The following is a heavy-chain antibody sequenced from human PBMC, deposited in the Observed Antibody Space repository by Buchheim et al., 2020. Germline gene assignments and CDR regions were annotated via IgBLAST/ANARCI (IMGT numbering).Heavy chain of an antibody. CDR1: GFTFSGYE. D-gene: IGHD3-10*01. CDR2: ISASGGST. Sequence: EVFLVESGGGLVQPGGSLRRSCAASGFTFSGYEMNWVRQAPGKGLECIAYISASGGSTYYVDSVRGRFTISRDNAKNSLYLQMNSLRVEDTAVYYCATDPHYPSGSYWGRGTL. V-gene: IGHV3-48*03. CDR3: ATDPHYPSGSY. J-gene: IGHJ1*01.